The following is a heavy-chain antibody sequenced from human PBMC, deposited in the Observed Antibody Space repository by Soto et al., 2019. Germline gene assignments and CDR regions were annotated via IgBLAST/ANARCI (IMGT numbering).Heavy chain of an antibody. CDR2: IFSIDEK. V-gene: IGHV2-26*01. CDR3: ARMGIPVGALGDYYYGMDV. D-gene: IGHD1-26*01. Sequence: SGPTLVNPTETVTLTCTVSGFSLSNARVGVSWIRQPPGKALEWLAHIFSIDEKSYSTSLQSRLTISKDTSKSQVVLTMTNMDPVDTATYYCARMGIPVGALGDYYYGMDVWGQGITVTVSS. J-gene: IGHJ6*02. CDR1: GFSLSNARVG.